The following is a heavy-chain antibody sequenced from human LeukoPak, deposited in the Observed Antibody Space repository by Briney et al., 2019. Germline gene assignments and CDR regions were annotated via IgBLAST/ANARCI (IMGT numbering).Heavy chain of an antibody. D-gene: IGHD4-17*01. J-gene: IGHJ3*02. Sequence: SETLSLTCTVSGGSISSYYWSWIRQPPGKGPEWIGYIYYSGSTNYSPSLKSRVTISVDTSKNQFSLKLSSVTAADTAVYYCARDPHDYGDYVAFDIWGQGTMVTVSS. CDR2: IYYSGST. CDR1: GGSISSYY. CDR3: ARDPHDYGDYVAFDI. V-gene: IGHV4-59*01.